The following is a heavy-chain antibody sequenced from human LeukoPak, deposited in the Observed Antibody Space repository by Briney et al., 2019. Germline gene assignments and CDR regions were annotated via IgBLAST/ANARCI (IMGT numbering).Heavy chain of an antibody. Sequence: GGSLRLSCAASGFTFSSYAMSWVRQAPGKGLEWVSAISGSGGSTYYADSVKGRFTTSRDNSKNTLYLQMNSLRAEDTAVYYCATLPSYDSSGFWGQGTLVTVSS. CDR2: ISGSGGST. J-gene: IGHJ4*02. D-gene: IGHD3-22*01. V-gene: IGHV3-23*01. CDR1: GFTFSSYA. CDR3: ATLPSYDSSGF.